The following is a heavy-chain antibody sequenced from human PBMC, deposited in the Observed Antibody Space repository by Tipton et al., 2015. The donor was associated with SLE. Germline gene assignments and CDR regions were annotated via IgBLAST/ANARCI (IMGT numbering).Heavy chain of an antibody. J-gene: IGHJ4*02. V-gene: IGHV3-48*03. D-gene: IGHD6-13*01. CDR3: ARDLSSSWYYFDY. Sequence: FTISRDNAKNSLYLQMNSLRAEDTAVYYCARDLSSSWYYFDYWGQGTLVTVSS.